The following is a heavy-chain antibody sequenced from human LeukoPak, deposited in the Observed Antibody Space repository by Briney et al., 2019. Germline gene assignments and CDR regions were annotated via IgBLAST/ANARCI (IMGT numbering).Heavy chain of an antibody. V-gene: IGHV1-69*13. Sequence: SVKVSCKASGGTFSSYAISWGRQAPGQGLEWMGGIIPIFGTANYAQKFQGRVTITADESTSTAYMELSSLRSEDTAVYYCARVENYGDYYYYGMDVWGQGTTVTVSS. D-gene: IGHD4-17*01. J-gene: IGHJ6*02. CDR1: GGTFSSYA. CDR2: IIPIFGTA. CDR3: ARVENYGDYYYYGMDV.